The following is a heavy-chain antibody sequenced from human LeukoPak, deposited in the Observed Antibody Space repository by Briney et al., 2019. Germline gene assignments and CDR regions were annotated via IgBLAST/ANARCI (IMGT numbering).Heavy chain of an antibody. CDR1: GFSFSSYA. CDR3: AEDSRGMDV. CDR2: ISGSGGST. V-gene: IGHV3-23*01. J-gene: IGHJ6*04. Sequence: GGSLRLSCAASGFSFSSYAMNWVRKVPGKGLELVSTISGSGGSTYYADSAKGRVTISRDNTKNTLYLQMNSLRAEDTAVYYCAEDSRGMDVWGEGSTVTVSS.